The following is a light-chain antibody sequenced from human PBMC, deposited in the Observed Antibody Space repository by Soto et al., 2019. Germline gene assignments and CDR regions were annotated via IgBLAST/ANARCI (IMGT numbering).Light chain of an antibody. CDR1: QGIRNY. CDR2: AAS. J-gene: IGKJ4*02. V-gene: IGKV1-27*01. Sequence: DIQMTQSPSSLSASVGDRVTITCRASQGIRNYFAWYQQKTGKVPNLLIDAASTLQSGVPSRFSGSGSGTDITRIIIRLQPFDVATYYCKKYNSSPRTVGGGTKLEIK. CDR3: KKYNSSPRT.